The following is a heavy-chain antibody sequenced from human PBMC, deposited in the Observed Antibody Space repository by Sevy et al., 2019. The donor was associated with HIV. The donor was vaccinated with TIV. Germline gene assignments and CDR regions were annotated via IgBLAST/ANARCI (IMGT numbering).Heavy chain of an antibody. D-gene: IGHD2-2*01. CDR2: ISGGGEST. V-gene: IGHV3-23*01. Sequence: GGSLRLSCAASGFNFSSHAMSWVRQAPGKGLEWVSTISGGGESTLYADSVKGRFTISSDRSKNMLYLQMNSLRAEDTALYYCAKGINCIRTSCNGYWGQGTLVTVSS. J-gene: IGHJ4*02. CDR3: AKGINCIRTSCNGY. CDR1: GFNFSSHA.